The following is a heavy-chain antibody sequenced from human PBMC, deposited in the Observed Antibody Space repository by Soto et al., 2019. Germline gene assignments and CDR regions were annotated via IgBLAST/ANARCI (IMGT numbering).Heavy chain of an antibody. Sequence: ASETLSLTCTVSGGSISSSSYYWGWIRQPPGKGLEWIGSIYYSGSTYYNPSLKSRVTISVDTSKNQFSLKLSSVTAADTAVYYCARPRTTVDYFDYWGQGTLVTVSS. V-gene: IGHV4-39*01. J-gene: IGHJ4*02. CDR1: GGSISSSSYY. CDR3: ARPRTTVDYFDY. CDR2: IYYSGST. D-gene: IGHD4-17*01.